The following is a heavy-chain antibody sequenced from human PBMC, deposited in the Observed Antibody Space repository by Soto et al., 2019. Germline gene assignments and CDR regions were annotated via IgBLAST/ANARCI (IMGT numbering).Heavy chain of an antibody. Sequence: QPGGSLRLSCAASGFTFSSYAMSWVRQAPGKGLEWVSAISGSGGSTYYADSVKGRFTISRDNSKNTLYLQMNSLRAEDTAVYYCAKEPDCGGDCFHYYYYGMDVWGQGTTVTVSS. CDR3: AKEPDCGGDCFHYYYYGMDV. CDR1: GFTFSSYA. J-gene: IGHJ6*02. D-gene: IGHD2-21*02. CDR2: ISGSGGST. V-gene: IGHV3-23*01.